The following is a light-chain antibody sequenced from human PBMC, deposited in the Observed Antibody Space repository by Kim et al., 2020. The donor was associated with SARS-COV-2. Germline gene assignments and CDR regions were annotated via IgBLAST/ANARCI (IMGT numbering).Light chain of an antibody. CDR1: QDISNY. CDR3: QQYDNPYT. J-gene: IGKJ2*01. V-gene: IGKV1-33*01. CDR2: DAS. Sequence: DIQMTQSPSSLSASVGDRVTITCQASQDISNYLNWYQQKPGKAPKLLIYDASNLETGVPSRFSGSGSGTDFTFTISSLQPEDIATYNCQQYDNPYTFGQGTKLEI.